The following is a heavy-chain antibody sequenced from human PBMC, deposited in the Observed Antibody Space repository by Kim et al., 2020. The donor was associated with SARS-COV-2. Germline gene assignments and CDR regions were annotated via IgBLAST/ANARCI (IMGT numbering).Heavy chain of an antibody. Sequence: GGSLRLSCAASGFTFSSYWFHWVRQAPEKGLVWVSRMDLDWTTINYADSVKGRFTIYRDNDKNTLYLQMNSLRANDTAVYYCARGTIAPAGTDYWGQGTLDTVSP. CDR3: ARGTIAPAGTDY. CDR1: GFTFSSYW. J-gene: IGHJ4*02. V-gene: IGHV3-74*01. CDR2: MDLDWTTI. D-gene: IGHD6-13*01.